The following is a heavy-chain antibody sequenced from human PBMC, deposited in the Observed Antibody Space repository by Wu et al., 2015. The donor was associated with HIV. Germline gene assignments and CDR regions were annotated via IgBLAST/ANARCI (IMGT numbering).Heavy chain of an antibody. CDR2: MNPNRGAT. D-gene: IGHD3-10*01. J-gene: IGHJ5*02. CDR1: GYSFTAHY. Sequence: QVQLVQSGAEVAKPGASVRVSCQTSGYSFTAHYIHWVRQVPGQGLEWLGRMNPNRGATNFSPRFQGRVTMTRDTSISTAYMELSRLRSDDTAVYYCARGPTMVRGVIHRPPGATGFDPWGQGTLVTVSS. CDR3: ARGPTMVRGVIHRPPGATGFDP. V-gene: IGHV1-2*06.